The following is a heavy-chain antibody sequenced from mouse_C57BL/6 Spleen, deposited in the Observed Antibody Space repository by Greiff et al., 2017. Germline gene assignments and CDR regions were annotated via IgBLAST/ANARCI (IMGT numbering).Heavy chain of an antibody. J-gene: IGHJ2*01. V-gene: IGHV1-69*01. CDR1: GYTFTSYW. CDR3: ARGPCGSDY. Sequence: QVQLQQPGAELVMPGASVKLSCKASGYTFTSYWMHWVKQRPGQGLEWIGEIDPSDSYTNYNQKFKGKSTLTVDKSSSTAYMQLSSLTSEDSAVYYCARGPCGSDYWGQGTTLTVSS. CDR2: IDPSDSYT. D-gene: IGHD1-1*01.